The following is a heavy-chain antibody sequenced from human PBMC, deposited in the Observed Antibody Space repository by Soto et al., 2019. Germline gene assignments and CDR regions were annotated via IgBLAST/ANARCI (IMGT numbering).Heavy chain of an antibody. CDR1: GFTFSSYS. J-gene: IGHJ6*03. CDR3: ARRALQYLLYYMDV. V-gene: IGHV3-21*01. CDR2: ISSSSSSYI. Sequence: PGGSLRLSCAASGFTFSSYSMNWVRQAPGKGLEWVSSISSSSSSYIYYADSVKGRFTISRDNAKNSLYLQMNSLRAEDTAVYYCARRALQYLLYYMDVWGKGTTVTVSS. D-gene: IGHD2-2*01.